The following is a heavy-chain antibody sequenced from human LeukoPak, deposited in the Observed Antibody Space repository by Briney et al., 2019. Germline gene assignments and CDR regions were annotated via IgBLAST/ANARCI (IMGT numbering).Heavy chain of an antibody. CDR3: AKLIAAAGDY. D-gene: IGHD6-13*01. Sequence: GGSLRLSCAASGFTFSTYAMSWVRQAPGKGLEWVSAISGSSSNTYYADSVKGRFTISRDNTQNTLYLQMNSLRAEDTAVYYCAKLIAAAGDYWGQGTLVTVSS. V-gene: IGHV3-23*01. CDR1: GFTFSTYA. CDR2: ISGSSSNT. J-gene: IGHJ4*02.